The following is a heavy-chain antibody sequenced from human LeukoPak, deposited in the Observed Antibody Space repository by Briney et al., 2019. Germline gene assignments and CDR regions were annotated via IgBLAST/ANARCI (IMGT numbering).Heavy chain of an antibody. V-gene: IGHV4-34*01. Sequence: SETLSLTCAVYGGSFSGYYWSWIRQPPGKGLGWIGEINHSGSTNYNPSLKSRVTISVDTSKNQFSLNLTSVTAADTAVYYCARQRAYGGPEYWGQGTLVTVSS. CDR3: ARQRAYGGPEY. CDR1: GGSFSGYY. J-gene: IGHJ4*02. CDR2: INHSGST. D-gene: IGHD2-21*01.